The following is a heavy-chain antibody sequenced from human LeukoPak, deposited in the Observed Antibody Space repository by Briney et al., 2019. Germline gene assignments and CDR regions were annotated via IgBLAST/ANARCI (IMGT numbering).Heavy chain of an antibody. CDR2: IYYDGST. V-gene: IGHV4-59*01. Sequence: TSETLSLTCTVSGGSISSYYWSWIRQPPGRGLEWIGYIYYDGSTDYNPSLKSRVTISLDTSKKQFSLKLSSVTAADTAVYYCAKYGPQDSGSSHFDYWGQGALVTVSS. J-gene: IGHJ4*02. CDR1: GGSISSYY. CDR3: AKYGPQDSGSSHFDY. D-gene: IGHD1-26*01.